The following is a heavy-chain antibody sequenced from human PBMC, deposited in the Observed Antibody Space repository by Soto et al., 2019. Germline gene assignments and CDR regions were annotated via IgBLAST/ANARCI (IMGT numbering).Heavy chain of an antibody. CDR1: GFTFSSYG. CDR2: IRYDGSNK. V-gene: IGHV3-33*01. CDR3: ARDRDGYNRLDY. D-gene: IGHD5-12*01. J-gene: IGHJ4*02. Sequence: LRLSCAASGFTFSSYGMHWVRQAPGKGLEWVAVIRYDGSNKYYADSVKGRFTISRDNSKNTLYLQMNSLRAEDTAVYYCARDRDGYNRLDYWGQGTLVTVS.